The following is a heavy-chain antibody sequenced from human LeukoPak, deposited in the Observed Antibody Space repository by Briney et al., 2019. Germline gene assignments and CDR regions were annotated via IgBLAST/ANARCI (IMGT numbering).Heavy chain of an antibody. J-gene: IGHJ4*02. CDR1: GFTFSSYW. D-gene: IGHD3-22*01. V-gene: IGHV3-7*01. CDR3: ARQQGYYYDSSGYDYFDY. Sequence: GGSLRLSCAASGFTFSSYWMSWVRQAPGKGLEWVANIKQDGSEKYYVDSVKGRFTISRDNAKNSLYLQMNSLRAEDTAVYYCARQQGYYYDSSGYDYFDYWGRGTLVTVSS. CDR2: IKQDGSEK.